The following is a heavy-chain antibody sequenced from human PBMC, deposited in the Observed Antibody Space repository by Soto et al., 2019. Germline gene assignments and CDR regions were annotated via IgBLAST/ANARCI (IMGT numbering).Heavy chain of an antibody. J-gene: IGHJ4*02. CDR2: IYYSGST. Sequence: ASETLSLTWTVAGGSISSGSYCWSWIRQHPGKGLEWIGYIYYSGSTYYNPSLKSRVTISVDTSKNQCSLKLSSVTAADTAVDYCAGGYYIPNSDYWGQGTLVTVSS. D-gene: IGHD3-22*01. CDR1: GGSISSGSYC. CDR3: AGGYYIPNSDY. V-gene: IGHV4-31*02.